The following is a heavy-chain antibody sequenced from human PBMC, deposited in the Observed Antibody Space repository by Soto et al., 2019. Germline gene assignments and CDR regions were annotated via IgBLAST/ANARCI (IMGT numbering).Heavy chain of an antibody. J-gene: IGHJ4*02. CDR1: GGSISSYY. Sequence: SETLSLTCTVSGGSISSYYWSWIRQPPGKGLEWIGYIYYSGSTNYNPSLKSRVTISVDTSKNQFSLKLSSVTAADTAVYYCARALCAFFGSSTRCYDFYYCGQGSVVPVSA. D-gene: IGHD2-2*01. CDR2: IYYSGST. V-gene: IGHV4-59*08. CDR3: ARALCAFFGSSTRCYDFYY.